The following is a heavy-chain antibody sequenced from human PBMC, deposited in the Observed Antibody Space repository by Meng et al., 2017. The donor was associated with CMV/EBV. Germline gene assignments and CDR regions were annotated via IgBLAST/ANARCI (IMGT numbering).Heavy chain of an antibody. D-gene: IGHD6-13*01. Sequence: SLKISCAASGFTFDDYAMHWVRQAPGKGLEWVSGISWNSGSIGYADSVKGRFTISRDNAKNSLYLQMNSLRAEDTAVYYCAKGRSIEAPGTRYFDCWGQGTLVIVSS. V-gene: IGHV3-9*01. CDR2: ISWNSGSI. CDR3: AKGRSIEAPGTRYFDC. CDR1: GFTFDDYA. J-gene: IGHJ4*02.